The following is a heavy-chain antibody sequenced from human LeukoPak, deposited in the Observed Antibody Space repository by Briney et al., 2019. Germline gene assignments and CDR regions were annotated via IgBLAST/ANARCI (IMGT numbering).Heavy chain of an antibody. CDR1: GFTFSSYA. D-gene: IGHD3-22*01. CDR3: AKEGSSGFYFFDY. V-gene: IGHV3-23*01. Sequence: PGGSLRLSCAASGFTFSSYAVSWVRQAPGKGLEWVSVISGSGGSTYYADSVKGRFTISRDNSKNTLYLQMNSLRAEDTAVYYCAKEGSSGFYFFDYWGQGTLVTVSS. CDR2: ISGSGGST. J-gene: IGHJ4*02.